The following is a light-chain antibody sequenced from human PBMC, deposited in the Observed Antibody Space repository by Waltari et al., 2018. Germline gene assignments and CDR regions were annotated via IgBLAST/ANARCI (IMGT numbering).Light chain of an antibody. Sequence: QSALTQPASVSGSPGQSITISCTGTSSDIGAYTFFSRYQKHPGKAPKVMIYDVNKRPSGVSSRFSGSKSGNTASLTISGLQAEDEADYYCSSYTTGSTRYVFGSGTKVTVL. CDR1: SSDIGAYTF. CDR2: DVN. CDR3: SSYTTGSTRYV. J-gene: IGLJ1*01. V-gene: IGLV2-14*03.